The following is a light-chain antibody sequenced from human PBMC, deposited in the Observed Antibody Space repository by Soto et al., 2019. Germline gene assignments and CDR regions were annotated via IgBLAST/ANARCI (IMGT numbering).Light chain of an antibody. CDR2: EVV. J-gene: IGLJ1*01. V-gene: IGLV2-8*01. CDR1: KSDIGVYDF. Sequence: QSVLTQPPSASGSPGQSVTISCTGSKSDIGVYDFVSWYQHHPGKAPRLIIYEVVQRPSGFPDRFSGSKSGNTASLTVSGLQDEDEADYFCNSYTGSNTYVFGTGTKLTVL. CDR3: NSYTGSNTYV.